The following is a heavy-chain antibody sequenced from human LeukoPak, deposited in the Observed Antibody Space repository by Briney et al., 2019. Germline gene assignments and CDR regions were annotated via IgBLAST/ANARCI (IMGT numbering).Heavy chain of an antibody. J-gene: IGHJ1*01. D-gene: IGHD1-1*01. CDR2: ISGSGGST. Sequence: GGSLRLSCAASGFTFSSYAMSWVRQAPGKGLEWVSAISGSGGSTYYADSVKGRFTISNNSSNNPLYVQMNGLLSEHPALDYLSKVSTTAEYFQHWGQGTLVTVSS. V-gene: IGHV3-23*01. CDR3: SKVSTTAEYFQH. CDR1: GFTFSSYA.